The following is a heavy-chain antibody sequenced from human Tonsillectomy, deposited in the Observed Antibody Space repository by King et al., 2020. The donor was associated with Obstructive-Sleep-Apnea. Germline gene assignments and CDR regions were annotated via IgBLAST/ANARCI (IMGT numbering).Heavy chain of an antibody. CDR3: ARDLRIVGRSGFDY. CDR1: GFTFSSYS. CDR2: ISSSSRTI. J-gene: IGHJ4*02. D-gene: IGHD1-26*01. V-gene: IGHV3-48*04. Sequence: VQLVESGGGLVQPGGSLRLSCAASGFTFSSYSMNWVRQAPGKGLEWVSYISSSSRTIYYADSVKGRFTISRDNAKNSLYLKMNSLRAEDTAVYYCARDLRIVGRSGFDYWGQGTLVTVSS.